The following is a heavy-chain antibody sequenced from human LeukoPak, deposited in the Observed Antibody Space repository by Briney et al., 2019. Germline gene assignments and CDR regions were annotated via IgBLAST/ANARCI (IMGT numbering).Heavy chain of an antibody. D-gene: IGHD3-22*01. CDR3: AKRGVVIRVILVGFHKEAYYFDS. CDR1: GITLSNYG. V-gene: IGHV3-23*01. CDR2: VSDSGGRT. Sequence: GGSLRLSCAVSGITLSNYGMSWVRQPPGEGLEWVAGVSDSGGRTKYADSVKGRFTISRDNSKNTLYLQMNSLRAEDTAVYFCAKRGVVIRVILVGFHKEAYYFDSWGQGAPVTASS. J-gene: IGHJ4*02.